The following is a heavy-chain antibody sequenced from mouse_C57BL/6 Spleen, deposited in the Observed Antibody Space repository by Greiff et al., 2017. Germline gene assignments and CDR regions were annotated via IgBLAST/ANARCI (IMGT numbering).Heavy chain of an antibody. CDR2: ISPGSGGT. V-gene: IGHV1-54*01. Sequence: QVQLQQSGAELVRPGTSVKVSCTASGYAFTNYLIEWVKQRPGQGLEWIGLISPGSGGTNYTEKVKGKATLTADKSSSTDYMQISSLTSEDSAVYFCARDYGSDYAMDYWGQGTSVTVSS. CDR1: GYAFTNYL. D-gene: IGHD1-1*01. CDR3: ARDYGSDYAMDY. J-gene: IGHJ4*01.